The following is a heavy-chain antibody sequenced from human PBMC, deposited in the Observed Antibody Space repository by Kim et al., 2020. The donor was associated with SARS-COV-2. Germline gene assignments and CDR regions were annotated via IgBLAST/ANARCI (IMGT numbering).Heavy chain of an antibody. D-gene: IGHD3-22*01. CDR2: IYSDGSNT. CDR1: GFTFSSYA. V-gene: IGHV3-23*03. Sequence: GGSLRLSCAASGFTFSSYAMNWVRQAPGRGLEWVSVIYSDGSNTYYADSVKGRFTISRDNSKNTLYLHLNSLRAEDTAVYYCAKPNRDYFDSSGYYFDSLGQGTLVTASS. J-gene: IGHJ4*02. CDR3: AKPNRDYFDSSGYYFDS.